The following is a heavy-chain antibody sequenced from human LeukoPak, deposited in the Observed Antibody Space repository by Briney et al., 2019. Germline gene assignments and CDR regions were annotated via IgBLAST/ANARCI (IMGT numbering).Heavy chain of an antibody. CDR3: AKDLERNYGSGINWFDP. D-gene: IGHD3-10*01. CDR1: GFTFSSYA. V-gene: IGHV3-23*01. J-gene: IGHJ5*02. Sequence: PGGSLRLSCAASGFTFSSYAMSWVRQAPGKGLEWVSAISGSGGSTYYADSVKGRFTISRDNSKITLYLQMNSLRAEDTAVYYCAKDLERNYGSGINWFDPWGQGTLVTVSS. CDR2: ISGSGGST.